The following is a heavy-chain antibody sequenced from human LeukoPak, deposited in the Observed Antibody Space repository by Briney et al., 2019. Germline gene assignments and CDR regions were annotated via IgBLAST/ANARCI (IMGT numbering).Heavy chain of an antibody. V-gene: IGHV3-21*01. D-gene: IGHD4-17*01. CDR1: GFTFSSYW. Sequence: PGGSLRLSCAASGFTFSSYWMNWVRQAPGKGLEWVSSISSSSSYIYYADSVKGRFTISRDNAKNSLYLQMNSLRAEDTAVYYCAREDYGDYDAFDIWGQGTMVTVSS. J-gene: IGHJ3*02. CDR2: ISSSSSYI. CDR3: AREDYGDYDAFDI.